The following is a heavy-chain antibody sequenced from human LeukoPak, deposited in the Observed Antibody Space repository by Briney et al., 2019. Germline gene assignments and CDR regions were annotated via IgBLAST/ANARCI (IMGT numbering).Heavy chain of an antibody. CDR1: GYTFTDYY. CDR3: ARPPVGRSDAFDI. Sequence: ASVKVSCKASGYTFTDYYIHWVRQAPGQGLEWMGCIDLYSGGAHYAQKFKDRLSMTRDTSINTAYMELSSLRSDDTALYYCARPPVGRSDAFDIWGQGTLITVS. CDR2: IDLYSGGA. J-gene: IGHJ3*02. D-gene: IGHD4-23*01. V-gene: IGHV1-2*02.